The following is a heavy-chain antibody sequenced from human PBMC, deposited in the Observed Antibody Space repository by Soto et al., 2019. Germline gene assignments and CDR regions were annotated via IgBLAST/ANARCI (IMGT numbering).Heavy chain of an antibody. CDR3: AGIPAMDV. D-gene: IGHD2-21*01. CDR1: GFTFSEHH. Sequence: EVQLVESGGGLVQPGGSLRLSCAASGFTFSEHHMDWVRQAPGKGLEWIGRTRNKANSYTTVYVASVKGRFTISRDDSKNSLYLQMNSLKTEDTAVYYCAGIPAMDVWGQGTTVAVSS. V-gene: IGHV3-72*01. J-gene: IGHJ6*02. CDR2: TRNKANSYTT.